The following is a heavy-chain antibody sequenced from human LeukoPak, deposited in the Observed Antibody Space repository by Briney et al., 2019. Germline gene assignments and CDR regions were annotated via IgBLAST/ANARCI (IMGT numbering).Heavy chain of an antibody. CDR3: ARDSVGVAVAGMNWFDP. Sequence: ASVKVSCKASGYTFTGYYMHWVRQAPEQGLEWMGWINPNSGGTNYAQKFQGRVTMTRDTPISTAYMELSRLRSDDTAVYYCARDSVGVAVAGMNWFDPWGQGTLVTVSS. J-gene: IGHJ5*02. CDR1: GYTFTGYY. D-gene: IGHD6-19*01. CDR2: INPNSGGT. V-gene: IGHV1-2*02.